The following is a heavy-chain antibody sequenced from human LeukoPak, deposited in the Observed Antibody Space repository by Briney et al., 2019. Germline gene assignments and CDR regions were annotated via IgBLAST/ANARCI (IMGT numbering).Heavy chain of an antibody. CDR1: GFTFSSYS. V-gene: IGHV3-21*01. D-gene: IGHD1-26*01. CDR3: ARAYSGSYYAHFDY. Sequence: GGSLRLSCAASGFTFSSYSMNWVRQAPGKGLEWVSSISSSSSYIYYADSVKGRFTISRDNAKNSLYLQMDSLRAEDTAVYYCARAYSGSYYAHFDYWGQGTLVTVSS. CDR2: ISSSSSYI. J-gene: IGHJ4*02.